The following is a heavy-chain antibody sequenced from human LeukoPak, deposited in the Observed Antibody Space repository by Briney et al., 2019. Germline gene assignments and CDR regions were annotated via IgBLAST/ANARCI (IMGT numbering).Heavy chain of an antibody. CDR1: GFTFSNYD. V-gene: IGHV3-13*01. J-gene: IGHJ4*02. D-gene: IGHD6-13*01. Sequence: AGGSLRLSCAASGFTFSNYDMHWVRQASGRGLEWVSAIDTAGDTYYPDSVKGRFTISRDNAKNSLYLQMNSLRAEDTAVYYCARDANDKAATGSLRWGQGTLVTVSS. CDR2: IDTAGDT. CDR3: ARDANDKAATGSLR.